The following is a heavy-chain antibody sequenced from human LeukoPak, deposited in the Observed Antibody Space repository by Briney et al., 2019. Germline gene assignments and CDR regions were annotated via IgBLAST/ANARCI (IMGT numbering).Heavy chain of an antibody. CDR3: ARIMGRGYCSSTSCRGDWFDP. Sequence: SETLSLTCAVSGGSISSSNWWSGVRRPPGKGLEWIGEIYHRGSTNYNPSLKRRVTISVDKSKNQFSLKMSSVTAADTAVYYCARIMGRGYCSSTSCRGDWFDPWGQGTLVTVSS. J-gene: IGHJ5*02. CDR2: IYHRGST. CDR1: GGSISSSNW. V-gene: IGHV4-4*02. D-gene: IGHD2-2*01.